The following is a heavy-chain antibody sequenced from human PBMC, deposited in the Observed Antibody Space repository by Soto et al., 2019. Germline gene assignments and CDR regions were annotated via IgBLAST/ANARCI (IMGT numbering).Heavy chain of an antibody. Sequence: WSLRLSCAASGFTFMTFGMNCFLQSPVKVLEWISYISSSSTTIFYGGSVEGRFTVSRDNAENSLYLQMNSLRDEDTAVYYCARDKGGAVIGLNWFDPWGHGTLVTVSS. CDR3: ARDKGGAVIGLNWFDP. J-gene: IGHJ5*02. V-gene: IGHV3-48*02. CDR2: ISSSSTTI. CDR1: GFTFMTFG. D-gene: IGHD2-21*01.